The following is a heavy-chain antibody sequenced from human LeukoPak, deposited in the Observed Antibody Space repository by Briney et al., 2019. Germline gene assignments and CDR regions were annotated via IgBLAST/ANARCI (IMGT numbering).Heavy chain of an antibody. CDR2: IIPILGIA. V-gene: IGHV1-69*04. CDR1: GGTFSSYT. Sequence: SVKVSCKASGGTFSSYTISWVRQAPGQGLEWMGRIIPILGIANYAQKFQGRVTVTADKSTSTAYMELSSLRSEDTAVYYCARENEPMQHFDYWGQGTLVTVSS. D-gene: IGHD1-1*01. J-gene: IGHJ4*02. CDR3: ARENEPMQHFDY.